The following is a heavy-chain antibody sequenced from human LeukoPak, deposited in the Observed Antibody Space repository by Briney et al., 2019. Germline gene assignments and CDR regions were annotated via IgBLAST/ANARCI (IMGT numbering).Heavy chain of an antibody. Sequence: SETLSLTCAVYGGSFSGYYWSWIRQPPGKGLEWIGEINHSGSTNYNPSLKSRVTISVDTSKNQFSLKLLSSVTAADTAVYYCARQEIGNCSSSSCYSFDYWGQGTLVTVSS. D-gene: IGHD2-2*02. J-gene: IGHJ4*02. CDR3: ARQEIGNCSSSSCYSFDY. CDR2: INHSGST. V-gene: IGHV4-34*01. CDR1: GGSFSGYY.